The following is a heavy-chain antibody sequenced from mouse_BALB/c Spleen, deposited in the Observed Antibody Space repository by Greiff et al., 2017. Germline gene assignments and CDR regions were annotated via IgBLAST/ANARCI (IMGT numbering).Heavy chain of an antibody. V-gene: IGHV1-9*01. CDR2: ILPGSGST. J-gene: IGHJ3*01. D-gene: IGHD2-14*01. Sequence: LVESGAELMKPGASVKISCKATGYTFSSYWIEWVKQRPGHGLEWIGEILPGSGSTNYNEKFKGKATFTADTSSNTAYMQLSSLTSEDSAVYYCARGTYYRYDGFAYWGQGTLVTVSA. CDR3: ARGTYYRYDGFAY. CDR1: GYTFSSYW.